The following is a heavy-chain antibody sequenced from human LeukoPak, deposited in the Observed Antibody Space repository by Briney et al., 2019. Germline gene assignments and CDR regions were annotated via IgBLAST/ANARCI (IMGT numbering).Heavy chain of an antibody. D-gene: IGHD2-15*01. J-gene: IGHJ4*02. CDR3: AVVVVVAAYVDY. CDR2: IYYSGST. CDR1: GGSISSSSYY. V-gene: IGHV4-39*01. Sequence: SETLSLTCTVFGGSISSSSYYWGWIRQPPGKGLEWIGSIYYSGSTYYNPSLKSRVTISVDTSKNQFSLKLSSVTAADTAVYYCAVVVVVAAYVDYWGQGTLVTVSS.